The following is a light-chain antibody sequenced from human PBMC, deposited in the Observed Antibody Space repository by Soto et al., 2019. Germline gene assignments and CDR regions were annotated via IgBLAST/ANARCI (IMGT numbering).Light chain of an antibody. CDR2: GAF. CDR3: QQYGSSLIT. V-gene: IGKV3-20*01. J-gene: IGKJ5*01. Sequence: EIVLTQSPATLSLSPGERATLSSRASQSIRSNYLAWYQQKPGQAPRFLIYGAFSRATGIPDRFSGSGSGTYFTLTISRLEPEDFVVYYCQQYGSSLITFGQGTRLEIK. CDR1: QSIRSNY.